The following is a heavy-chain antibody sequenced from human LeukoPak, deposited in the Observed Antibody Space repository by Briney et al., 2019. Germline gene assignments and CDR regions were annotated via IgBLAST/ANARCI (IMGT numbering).Heavy chain of an antibody. CDR1: GGSISSSSYY. Sequence: SETLSLTCTVSGGSISSSSYYWGWIRQPPGKGLEWIGSIYYSGSTYYNPSLKSRVTISVDTSKNQFSLKLSSVTAADTAVYYCARQLERLEGWFDPWGQGTLVTVSS. CDR2: IYYSGST. J-gene: IGHJ5*02. V-gene: IGHV4-39*01. CDR3: ARQLERLEGWFDP. D-gene: IGHD1-1*01.